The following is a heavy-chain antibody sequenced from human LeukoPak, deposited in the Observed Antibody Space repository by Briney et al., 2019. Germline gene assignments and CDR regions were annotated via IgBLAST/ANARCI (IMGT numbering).Heavy chain of an antibody. V-gene: IGHV1-18*01. CDR2: ISAYNGNT. Sequence: ASVKVSCKASGYTFTSYGISWVRQAPGQGLEWMGWISAYNGNTNYAQKLQGRVTMTTDTSTSTAYMELRSLRSDDTAVYYCARAHDSSGYYYPGYYYYGMDVWGQGTTATVSS. CDR1: GYTFTSYG. J-gene: IGHJ6*02. D-gene: IGHD3-22*01. CDR3: ARAHDSSGYYYPGYYYYGMDV.